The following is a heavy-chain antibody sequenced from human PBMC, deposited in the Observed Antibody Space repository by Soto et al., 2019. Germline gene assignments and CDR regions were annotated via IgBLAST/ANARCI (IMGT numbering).Heavy chain of an antibody. CDR1: GLTFRGYA. V-gene: IGHV3-23*01. CDR2: ISGSGANT. Sequence: PGGSLRLSCSAAGLTFRGYAMTWVLQAPGKGLEWVSSISGSGANTYYADSVKGRFTISRDNSKNTLSLQMTSLRADDTAVYYCAKSPDFYYDGMDVWGQGTTVTVS. CDR3: AKSPDFYYDGMDV. J-gene: IGHJ6*02.